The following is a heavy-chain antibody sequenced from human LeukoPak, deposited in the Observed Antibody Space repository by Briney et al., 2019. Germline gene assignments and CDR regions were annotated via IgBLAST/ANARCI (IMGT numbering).Heavy chain of an antibody. V-gene: IGHV3-7*01. J-gene: IGHJ5*02. CDR3: ARDMGYGSGSYDWFDP. CDR2: IKQDGREK. D-gene: IGHD3-10*01. CDR1: DFTFSSYW. Sequence: GGSLRLSCASSDFTFSSYWMSSVRQAPGEGLEWVANIKQDGREKYYVASVKGRYTISRDNAKNSLYLQMNSLRAEDTAVYYCARDMGYGSGSYDWFDPWGQGTLVTVSS.